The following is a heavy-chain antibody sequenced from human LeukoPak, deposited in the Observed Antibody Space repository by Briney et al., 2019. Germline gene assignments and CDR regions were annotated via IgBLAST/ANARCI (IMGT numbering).Heavy chain of an antibody. CDR3: ARCPVYVVVVPAAMVWFDP. J-gene: IGHJ5*02. D-gene: IGHD2-2*01. CDR1: GYTFTGYY. CDR2: INPNSGGT. V-gene: IGHV1-2*02. Sequence: PGASVKVSCKASGYTFTGYYMHWVRQAPGQGLEWMGWINPNSGGTNYAQKFQGRVTMTRDTSISTAYMELSRLRSDDTAVYYCARCPVYVVVVPAAMVWFDPWGQGTLVTVSS.